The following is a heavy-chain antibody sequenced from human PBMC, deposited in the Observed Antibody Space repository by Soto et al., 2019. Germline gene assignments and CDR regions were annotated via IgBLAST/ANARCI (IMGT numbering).Heavy chain of an antibody. J-gene: IGHJ4*02. CDR2: VYHSGTT. CDR3: AAPGRGDFDY. Sequence: SQTLSLTCSVSGASICTNSSWSGVRQPPGKGLEWIGEVYHSGTTNCNPSLKSRVTISIDKSKNQFSLTLTSMTAADTALYYCAAPGRGDFDYWSQGTLVTVSS. D-gene: IGHD5-12*01. CDR1: GASICTNSS. V-gene: IGHV4-4*02.